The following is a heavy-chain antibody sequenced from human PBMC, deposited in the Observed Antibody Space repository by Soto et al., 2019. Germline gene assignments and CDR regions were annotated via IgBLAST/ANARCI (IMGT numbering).Heavy chain of an antibody. J-gene: IGHJ4*02. CDR3: AKAEYCSSTSCFDVDY. V-gene: IGHV3-30*18. D-gene: IGHD2-2*01. CDR1: GFTLSSYG. CDR2: ISYDGSNK. Sequence: GGSLRLSCAASGFTLSSYGMHWVRQAPGKGLEWVAVISYDGSNKYYADSVKGRFTISRDNSKNTLYLQMNSLRAEDTAVYYCAKAEYCSSTSCFDVDYWGQGTLVTVSS.